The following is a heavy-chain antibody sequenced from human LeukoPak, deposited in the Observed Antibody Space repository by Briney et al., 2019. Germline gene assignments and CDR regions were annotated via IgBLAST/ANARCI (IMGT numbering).Heavy chain of an antibody. J-gene: IGHJ4*02. V-gene: IGHV3-23*01. CDR1: GFTFSSYA. CDR3: AKHTLVVTAIYY. CDR2: ITGSGGTT. D-gene: IGHD2-21*02. Sequence: PGGSLRLSCAASGFTFSSYAMSWVRQAPGKGLEWVSAITGSGGTTYYADSVKGRFTISRDNSKNTLYLRMNSLRAEDTAVYYCAKHTLVVTAIYYWGQGTLVTVSS.